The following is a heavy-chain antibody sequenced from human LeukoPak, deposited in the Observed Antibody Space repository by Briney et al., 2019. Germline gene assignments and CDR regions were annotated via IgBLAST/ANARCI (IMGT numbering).Heavy chain of an antibody. J-gene: IGHJ4*02. CDR1: GFTFSSYW. CDR3: ARDTLYSSSWYHYDY. CDR2: IKQDGSEK. V-gene: IGHV3-7*01. Sequence: PGGSLRLSCAASGFTFSSYWMSWVRQAPGKGLEWVANIKQDGSEKYYVDSVKGRFTISRDNAKNSLYLQMNSLRAEDTAVYYCARDTLYSSSWYHYDYWGQGTLVTVSS. D-gene: IGHD6-13*01.